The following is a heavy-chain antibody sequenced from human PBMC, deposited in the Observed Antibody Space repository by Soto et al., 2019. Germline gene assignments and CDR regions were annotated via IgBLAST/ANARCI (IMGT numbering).Heavy chain of an antibody. Sequence: PSETLSLTCTVSGGSISSGGYYWSWIRQHPGKGLEWIGYIYYSGSTYYNPSLKSRVTISVDTPKNQFSLKLSSVTAADTAVYYCARGVRAEFTGSGSYLNWFDPWGQGTLVTVSS. CDR1: GGSISSGGYY. CDR3: ARGVRAEFTGSGSYLNWFDP. J-gene: IGHJ5*02. D-gene: IGHD3-10*01. CDR2: IYYSGST. V-gene: IGHV4-31*03.